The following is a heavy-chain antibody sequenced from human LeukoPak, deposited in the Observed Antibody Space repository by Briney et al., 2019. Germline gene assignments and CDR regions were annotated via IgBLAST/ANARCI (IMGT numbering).Heavy chain of an antibody. V-gene: IGHV1-8*01. CDR2: MNPNSGNT. CDR1: GYTFTSYD. D-gene: IGHD6-6*01. CDR3: ARGSRGIAARRFDAFDI. J-gene: IGHJ3*02. Sequence: SVKVSCKASGYTFTSYDINWVRQATGQGLEGRGWMNPNSGNTGYAQKFQGRVTMTRNTSISTAYMELSSLRSEDTAVYYCARGSRGIAARRFDAFDIWGQGTMVTVSS.